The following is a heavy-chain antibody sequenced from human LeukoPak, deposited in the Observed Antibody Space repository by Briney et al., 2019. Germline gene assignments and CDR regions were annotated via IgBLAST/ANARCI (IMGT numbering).Heavy chain of an antibody. CDR2: ISGNGGST. D-gene: IGHD6-19*01. CDR3: AKIERWLVHGFDL. Sequence: AGGSLRLSCAASGFTFSSYVMNWVGQAPGKGVEWVASISGNGGSTYYADSVKGRFTISRDNSRNAVFLQMISPRDDDTAIYYCAKIERWLVHGFDLWGRGTLVTVSS. CDR1: GFTFSSYV. J-gene: IGHJ2*01. V-gene: IGHV3-23*01.